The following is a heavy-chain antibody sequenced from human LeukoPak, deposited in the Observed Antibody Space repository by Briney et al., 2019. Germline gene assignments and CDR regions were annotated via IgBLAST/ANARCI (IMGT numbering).Heavy chain of an antibody. CDR2: IYTSGST. V-gene: IGHV4-61*02. CDR3: ARELRRGSFDS. CDR1: GGSISSGSYY. J-gene: IGHJ4*02. Sequence: SETLSLTCTVSGGSISSGSYYWTWIRQPAGKGLEWIGRIYTSGSTSYNPSLKSRVTISVDTSKNQFSLKLSSATAADTAVYYCARELRRGSFDSWGQGTLVTVSS. D-gene: IGHD3-16*01.